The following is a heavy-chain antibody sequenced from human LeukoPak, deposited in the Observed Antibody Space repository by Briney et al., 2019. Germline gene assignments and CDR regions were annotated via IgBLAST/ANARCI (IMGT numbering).Heavy chain of an antibody. CDR2: IYSGGST. CDR3: ARELAGDYLDN. Sequence: PGGSLRLSCAASGFTVSSNYMSWVRQAPGKGLEWVSVIYSGGSTYYADSVKGRFTISRDNSKNTLYLQMNSLRAADTAVYYCARELAGDYLDNWGQGTLVTVSS. V-gene: IGHV3-53*01. J-gene: IGHJ4*02. CDR1: GFTVSSNY.